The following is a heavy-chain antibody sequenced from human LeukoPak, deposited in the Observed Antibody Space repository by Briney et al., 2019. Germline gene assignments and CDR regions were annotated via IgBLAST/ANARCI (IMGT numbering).Heavy chain of an antibody. CDR2: ISSNGGST. CDR3: ERGAYDILTGYKN. D-gene: IGHD3-9*01. V-gene: IGHV3-64*01. Sequence: GGSLRLSCAAPGFTFSSYAMHSVRQAPGKGLEYVSAISSNGGSTYYANSVKGRFTISRDNSKNTLYLQMGSLRAEDMAVFYSERGAYDILTGYKNWGQGTLVTVSS. J-gene: IGHJ4*02. CDR1: GFTFSSYA.